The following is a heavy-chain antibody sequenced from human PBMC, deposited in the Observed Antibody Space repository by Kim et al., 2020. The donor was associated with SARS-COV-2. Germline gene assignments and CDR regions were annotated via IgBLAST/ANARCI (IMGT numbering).Heavy chain of an antibody. CDR3: AKDCYVSGTYYIHTYYYGMDV. V-gene: IGHV3-30*18. CDR2: TSFDGSNK. D-gene: IGHD3-10*01. CDR1: GFTFSNYG. J-gene: IGHJ6*02. Sequence: GGSLRLSCAASGFTFSNYGIHWVRQAPGKGLEWVGVTSFDGSNKYYADSVKGRFTISRDNSKKTVFLQMNSLRAEETALYYCAKDCYVSGTYYIHTYYYGMDVWGQGTTVTVSS.